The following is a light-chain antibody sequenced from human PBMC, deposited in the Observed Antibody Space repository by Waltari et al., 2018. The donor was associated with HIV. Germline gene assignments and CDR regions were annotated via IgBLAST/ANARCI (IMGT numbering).Light chain of an antibody. V-gene: IGLV2-8*01. Sequence: QSALTQPPSASGSPGQSVAISCTGSSTDIGTYNFVSWYQHHPSKAPKLLIYDVTRRPPGIPDRFSGTKSGYTASLTVSDLQVEDEADYYCVSYTEKDTFLLFGGGTKLAV. J-gene: IGLJ2*01. CDR1: STDIGTYNF. CDR3: VSYTEKDTFLL. CDR2: DVT.